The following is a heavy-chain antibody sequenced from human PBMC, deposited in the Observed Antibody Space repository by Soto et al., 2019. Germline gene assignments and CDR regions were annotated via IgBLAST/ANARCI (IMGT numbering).Heavy chain of an antibody. V-gene: IGHV4-59*12. D-gene: IGHD6-19*01. CDR2: LYYTGST. CDR1: GGSISDFY. J-gene: IGHJ4*02. Sequence: SETLSLTCNVSGGSISDFYWSWIRQSPGKRLEWIGYLYYTGSTNYNPALKSRVTISLDTSKNQFSLKLSSVTAADTAVYYCARGGAVLQWLVQRRDYFDYWGQGTLVTVSS. CDR3: ARGGAVLQWLVQRRDYFDY.